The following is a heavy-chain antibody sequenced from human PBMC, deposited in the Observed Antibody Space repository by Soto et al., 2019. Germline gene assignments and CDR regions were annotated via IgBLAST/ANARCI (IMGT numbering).Heavy chain of an antibody. CDR2: IDWDDDK. V-gene: IGHV2-70*20. D-gene: IGHD6-13*01. Sequence: SGPTLVNPTQTLTLTCTFSGFSLTTSGMSVSWVRQSPGKALEWLALIDWDDDKYYTTSLKTRLTISRDTSKNQVALTMTNMDPVDTATYYCARAPRIAAADFGSGAFDIWGQGTVVTVSS. J-gene: IGHJ3*02. CDR3: ARAPRIAAADFGSGAFDI. CDR1: GFSLTTSGMS.